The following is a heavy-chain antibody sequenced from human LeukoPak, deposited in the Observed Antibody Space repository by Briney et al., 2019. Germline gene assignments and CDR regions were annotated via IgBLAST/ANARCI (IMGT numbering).Heavy chain of an antibody. D-gene: IGHD6-6*01. Sequence: GGSLRLSCAASGFTFSSYVMSWVRQAPGKGLEWVSAISTNGGITYYADSVKGRFTISRDNSKNTLSLQMNSLRADDTAIYYCAKESISWYLDYWGQGTLVTVSS. CDR3: AKESISWYLDY. CDR2: ISTNGGIT. J-gene: IGHJ4*02. V-gene: IGHV3-23*01. CDR1: GFTFSSYV.